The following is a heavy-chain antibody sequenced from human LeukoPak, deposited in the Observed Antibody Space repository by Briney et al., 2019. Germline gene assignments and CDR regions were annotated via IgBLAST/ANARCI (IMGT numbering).Heavy chain of an antibody. Sequence: GGSLRLSCAASGFTFSSYSMNWVRQAPGKGLEWVSYISSSSTIYYADSVKGRFTISRDNAKNSLYLQMNSLRAEDTAVYYCAKDSDIVVVPAANNWFDPWGQGTLVTVSS. D-gene: IGHD2-2*01. CDR2: ISSSSTI. J-gene: IGHJ5*02. CDR1: GFTFSSYS. CDR3: AKDSDIVVVPAANNWFDP. V-gene: IGHV3-48*01.